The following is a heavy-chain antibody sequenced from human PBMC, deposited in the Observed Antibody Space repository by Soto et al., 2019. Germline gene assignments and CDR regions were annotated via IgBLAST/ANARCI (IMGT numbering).Heavy chain of an antibody. CDR1: GYTFTGYY. J-gene: IGHJ6*02. CDR3: ARDGGGIAVAGYYYYGMDV. V-gene: IGHV1-2*04. Sequence: QVQLVQSGAEVKKPGASVKVSCKASGYTFTGYYMHWVRQAPGQGLEWMGWINPNSGGTNYAQKFQGWVTMTRDTSISTDYMELSRLRSDDTAVYYCARDGGGIAVAGYYYYGMDVWGQGTTVTVSS. D-gene: IGHD6-19*01. CDR2: INPNSGGT.